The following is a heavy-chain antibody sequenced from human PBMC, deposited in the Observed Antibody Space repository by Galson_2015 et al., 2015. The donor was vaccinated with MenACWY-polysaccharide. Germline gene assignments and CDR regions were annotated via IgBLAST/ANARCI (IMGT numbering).Heavy chain of an antibody. V-gene: IGHV3-30-3*01. D-gene: IGHD2-2*01. Sequence: SLRLSCAASGFTFSSYAMHWVRQAPDKGLEWVAVISYDGSNKYFADSVKGRFTISRDNSKNTMYLQMSSLRAEDTAVYYCTRTYCSRTPCYAPDQPGFDFWGQGTLVTVSS. J-gene: IGHJ4*02. CDR2: ISYDGSNK. CDR1: GFTFSSYA. CDR3: TRTYCSRTPCYAPDQPGFDF.